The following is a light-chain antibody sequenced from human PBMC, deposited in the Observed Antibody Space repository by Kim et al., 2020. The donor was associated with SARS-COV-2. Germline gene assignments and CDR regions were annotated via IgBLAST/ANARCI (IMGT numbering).Light chain of an antibody. J-gene: IGLJ7*01. CDR1: SLSISY. V-gene: IGLV3-19*01. Sequence: FGQTVRIIWRCVSLSISYASGYQLKAGPAPVFVMDGKNNRPAGIPDRFSGSSSGNTASFTITVAHAKDEADYYCNSRDTSSDYLGVFGRGTQLTVL. CDR2: GKN. CDR3: NSRDTSSDYLGV.